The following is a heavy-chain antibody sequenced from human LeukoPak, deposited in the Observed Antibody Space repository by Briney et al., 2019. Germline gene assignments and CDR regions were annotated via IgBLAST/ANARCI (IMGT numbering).Heavy chain of an antibody. V-gene: IGHV3-23*01. CDR1: GFIFNTNG. J-gene: IGHJ4*02. Sequence: PGGSLRLSCAISGFIFNTNGMNWVRQSPGKGLEWLATIAGGDESTYYADSVKGRFAISRDNSKNTVFLHMNSLRADDTAVYYCARAAYNWNWGQGTLVTVSS. CDR3: ARAAYNWN. D-gene: IGHD1-20*01. CDR2: IAGGDEST.